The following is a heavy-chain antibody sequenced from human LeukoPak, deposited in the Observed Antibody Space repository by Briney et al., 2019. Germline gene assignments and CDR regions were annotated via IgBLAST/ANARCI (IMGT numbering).Heavy chain of an antibody. CDR2: IRNDGTNA. D-gene: IGHD4-17*01. Sequence: GGSLRLSCVASGFSFTTFGMHWVRQAPGKGLDWVAFIRNDGTNANYADSEKGRFSISRDNSKNTLYLEMNSLRPDDTALYYCAKRTFGDYINSWGQGTQVTVSS. J-gene: IGHJ4*02. CDR1: GFSFTTFG. CDR3: AKRTFGDYINS. V-gene: IGHV3-30*02.